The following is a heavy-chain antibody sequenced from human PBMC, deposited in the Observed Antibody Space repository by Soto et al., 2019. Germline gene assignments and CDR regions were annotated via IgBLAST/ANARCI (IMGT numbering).Heavy chain of an antibody. CDR1: GFTFSSYG. D-gene: IGHD5-18*01. CDR2: IWYDGSNK. CDR3: ARDSSYGDHDY. Sequence: GGSLRLSCAASGFTFSSYGMHWVRQAPGKGLEWVAVIWYDGSNKYYADSVKGRFTISRDNSKNTLYLQMNSLRAEDTAVYYCARDSSYGDHDYWGQGTLVTGSS. J-gene: IGHJ4*02. V-gene: IGHV3-33*01.